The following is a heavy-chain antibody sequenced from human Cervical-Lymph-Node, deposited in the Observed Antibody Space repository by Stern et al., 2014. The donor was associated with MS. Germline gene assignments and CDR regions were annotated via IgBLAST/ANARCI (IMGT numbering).Heavy chain of an antibody. V-gene: IGHV3-23*04. J-gene: IGHJ4*02. D-gene: IGHD4-17*01. CDR2: SGSGGST. CDR1: GFTFSSYA. CDR3: AKSTVTSLSDY. Sequence: VQLVQSGGGLVQPGGSLRLSCAASGFTFSSYAMSWVRQAPGKGLEWVLASGSGGSTYYADSVKGRFTISRDNSKNTLYLQMNSMRAEDTAVYYCAKSTVTSLSDYWGQGTLVTVSS.